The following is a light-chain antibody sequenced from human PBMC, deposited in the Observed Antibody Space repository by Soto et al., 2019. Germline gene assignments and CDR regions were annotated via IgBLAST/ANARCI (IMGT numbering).Light chain of an antibody. Sequence: EIVLTQSPGTLSLSPMEIATLSFMASQYINTRLAWYQHRPGQAPRLLIYQTSIRAAGIPARFSASGTGTDFTLTISDVQPEDFAVYYCHQRKSWPRTFGQGTKVDIK. CDR2: QTS. V-gene: IGKV3-11*01. CDR1: QYINTR. J-gene: IGKJ1*01. CDR3: HQRKSWPRT.